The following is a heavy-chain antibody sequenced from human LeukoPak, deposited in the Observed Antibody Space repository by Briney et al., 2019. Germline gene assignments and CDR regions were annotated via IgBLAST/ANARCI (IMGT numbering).Heavy chain of an antibody. D-gene: IGHD2-8*01. Sequence: PGGSLRLSCAASGFTFSRYWMSWVRQAPGKGLGWVANIKQDGSEKYYVDSVKGRFTISRDNAKNSLYLQMNSLRAEDTAVYYCARADCTNGVCYPYQFDYWGQGTLVTVSS. CDR1: GFTFSRYW. J-gene: IGHJ4*02. CDR3: ARADCTNGVCYPYQFDY. CDR2: IKQDGSEK. V-gene: IGHV3-7*01.